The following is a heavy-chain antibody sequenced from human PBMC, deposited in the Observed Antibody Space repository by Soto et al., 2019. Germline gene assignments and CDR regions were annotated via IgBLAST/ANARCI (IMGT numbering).Heavy chain of an antibody. CDR2: IIPIFGTA. CDR3: ARDKGRWLLSSGYYHYGMDV. CDR1: GGTFSSYA. D-gene: IGHD3-22*01. V-gene: IGHV1-69*13. J-gene: IGHJ6*01. Sequence: GASVKVSCKASGGTFSSYAISWVRQAPGQGLEWMGGIIPIFGTANYAQKFQGRVTITADESTSTAYMELSSLRSEDTAVYYCARDKGRWLLSSGYYHYGMDVWGQGTTVTVAS.